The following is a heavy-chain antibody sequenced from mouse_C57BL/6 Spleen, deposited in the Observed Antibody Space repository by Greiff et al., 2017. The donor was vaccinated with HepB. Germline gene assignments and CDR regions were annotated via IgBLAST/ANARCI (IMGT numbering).Heavy chain of an antibody. CDR1: GYTFTDYY. V-gene: IGHV1-19*01. J-gene: IGHJ2*01. D-gene: IGHD1-1*01. CDR3: ARGPDYYGSSYKNY. Sequence: VQLQQSGPVLVKPGASVKMSCKASGYTFTDYYMNWVKQSHGKSLEWIGVINPYNGGTSYNQKFKGKATLTVDKSSSTAYMELNSLTSEDSAVYYCARGPDYYGSSYKNYWGQGTTLTVSS. CDR2: INPYNGGT.